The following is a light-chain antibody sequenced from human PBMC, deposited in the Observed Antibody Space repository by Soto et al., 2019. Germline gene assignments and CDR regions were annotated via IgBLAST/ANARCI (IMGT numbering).Light chain of an antibody. CDR1: SSDIGRYNF. CDR3: TSYTITSNYV. J-gene: IGLJ1*01. Sequence: QSALTQPASMSGSPGQSITISCTGTSSDIGRYNFVSWYQHHPGKAPKLIIYEATKRPSGVSYRFSGSKSGNTASLTISGLQAEDEADYYCTSYTITSNYVFGNGTKVT. V-gene: IGLV2-14*01. CDR2: EAT.